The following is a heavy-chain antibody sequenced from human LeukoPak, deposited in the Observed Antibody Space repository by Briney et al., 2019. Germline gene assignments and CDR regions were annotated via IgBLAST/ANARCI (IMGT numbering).Heavy chain of an antibody. CDR3: ARYGSGSYPFDY. Sequence: GESLKISCKGSGYSFTSYWISWVRQMPGKGLEWMGRIDPSDSYTNFSPSFQGHVTISADKSISTAYLQWSSLKASDTAMYYCARYGSGSYPFDYWGQGTLVTVSS. CDR1: GYSFTSYW. CDR2: IDPSDSYT. D-gene: IGHD3-10*01. V-gene: IGHV5-10-1*01. J-gene: IGHJ4*02.